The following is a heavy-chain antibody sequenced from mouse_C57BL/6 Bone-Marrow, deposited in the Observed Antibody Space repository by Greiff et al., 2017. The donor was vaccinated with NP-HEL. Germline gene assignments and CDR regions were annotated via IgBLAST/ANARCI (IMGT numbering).Heavy chain of an antibody. CDR1: GYTFTSYG. CDR3: AGGLVRPFAY. V-gene: IGHV1-81*01. J-gene: IGHJ3*01. D-gene: IGHD1-2*01. CDR2: IYPRSGNT. Sequence: QVQLQQSGAELARPGASVKLSCKASGYTFTSYGISWVKQRTGQGLEWIGEIYPRSGNTYYNEKFKGKATLTADKSSSTAYMELRSLTSEDSAVYFCAGGLVRPFAYWGQGTLVTVSA.